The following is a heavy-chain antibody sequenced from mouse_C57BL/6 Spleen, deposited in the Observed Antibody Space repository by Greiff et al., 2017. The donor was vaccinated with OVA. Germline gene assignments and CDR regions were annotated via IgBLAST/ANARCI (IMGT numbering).Heavy chain of an antibody. D-gene: IGHD4-1*01. J-gene: IGHJ4*01. CDR1: GFTFSSYA. Sequence: EVQRVESGGGLVKPGGSLKLSCAASGFTFSSYAMSWVRQTPEKRLEWVATISDGGSYTYYPDNVKGRFTISRDNAKNNLYLQMSHLKSEDTAMYYCARDDWDHAMDYWGQGTSVTVSS. CDR2: ISDGGSYT. CDR3: ARDDWDHAMDY. V-gene: IGHV5-4*01.